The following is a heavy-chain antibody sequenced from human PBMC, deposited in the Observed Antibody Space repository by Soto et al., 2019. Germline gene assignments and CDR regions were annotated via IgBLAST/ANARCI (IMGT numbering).Heavy chain of an antibody. CDR1: GFTVSSYA. V-gene: IGHV3-23*01. J-gene: IGHJ5*02. CDR2: ISGSGGST. D-gene: IGHD6-13*01. Sequence: GGSLRLSCAASGFTVSSYAMSWVRQAPGKGLEWVSAISGSGGSTYYADSAKGRFTISRDNSKNTLYLQMNSLRAEDTAVYYCAKDPLAAAGGMDWFDPWGQGTLVT. CDR3: AKDPLAAAGGMDWFDP.